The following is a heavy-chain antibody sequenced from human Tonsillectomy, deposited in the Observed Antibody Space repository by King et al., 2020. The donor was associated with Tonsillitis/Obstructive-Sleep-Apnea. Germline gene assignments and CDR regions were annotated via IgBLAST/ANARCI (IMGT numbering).Heavy chain of an antibody. CDR2: IYSSGST. CDR3: ARHPDTMVQGVTTIDY. Sequence: QLQESGPGLVKPSETLSLTCTVSGGSISSSSYYWGWIRQPPGKGLEWIGSIYSSGSTYYNPSLKSRVTISVDTSKNQFSLKLSSVTAAATAVYYRARHPDTMVQGVTTIDYWGQGTLVTVSS. V-gene: IGHV4-39*01. D-gene: IGHD3-10*01. J-gene: IGHJ4*02. CDR1: GGSISSSSYY.